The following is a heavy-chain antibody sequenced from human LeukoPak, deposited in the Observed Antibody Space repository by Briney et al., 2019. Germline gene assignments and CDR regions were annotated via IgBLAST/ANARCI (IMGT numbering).Heavy chain of an antibody. CDR2: ISSSSSYI. CDR3: AKDPRATMIVVVISVYYFDY. Sequence: GGSLRLSCAASGFTFSTYSMNWVRQAPGKGLEWVSSISSSSSYIFYADSVKGRFTISRDNSKNTLYLQMNSLRAEDTAVYYCAKDPRATMIVVVISVYYFDYWGQGTLVTVSS. V-gene: IGHV3-21*04. CDR1: GFTFSTYS. J-gene: IGHJ4*02. D-gene: IGHD3-22*01.